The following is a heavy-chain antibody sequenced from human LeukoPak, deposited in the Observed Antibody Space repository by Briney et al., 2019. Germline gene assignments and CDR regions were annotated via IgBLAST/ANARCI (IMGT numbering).Heavy chain of an antibody. V-gene: IGHV3-7*01. D-gene: IGHD3-10*01. Sequence: AGGSLRLSCAASGFTFSSYWMSWVRQAPGKGLEWVANIKQDGSEKYYVDSVKGRFTISRDNAKNSLYLQMNSLRAEDTAVYYCARVGYGSGSHYFDYWGQGTLVTVSS. J-gene: IGHJ4*02. CDR1: GFTFSSYW. CDR3: ARVGYGSGSHYFDY. CDR2: IKQDGSEK.